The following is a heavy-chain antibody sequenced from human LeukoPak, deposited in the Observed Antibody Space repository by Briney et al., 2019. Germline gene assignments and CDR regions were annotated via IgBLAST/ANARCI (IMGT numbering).Heavy chain of an antibody. CDR1: GFTVSSNY. CDR2: IYSGGST. D-gene: IGHD2-2*01. CDR3: ARDPPQYCSSTSCYYYYYMDV. V-gene: IGHV3-66*02. Sequence: GGSLRLSXAGSGFTVSSNYMSWVRQAPGKGLEWVSVIYSGGSTYYADSVKGRFTISRDNSKNTLYLQMNSLRAEDTAVYYCARDPPQYCSSTSCYYYYYMDVWGKGTTVTVSS. J-gene: IGHJ6*03.